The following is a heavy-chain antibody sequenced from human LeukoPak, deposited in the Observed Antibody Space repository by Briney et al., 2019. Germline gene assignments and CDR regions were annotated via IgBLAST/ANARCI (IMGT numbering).Heavy chain of an antibody. CDR1: GYRFTSYW. CDR2: MYPGDSDT. CDR3: ASGYYASGSTMSFDY. D-gene: IGHD3-10*01. V-gene: IGHV5-51*01. Sequence: GESLKISCKGSGYRFTSYWIGWVRQMPGKGLEWMGIMYPGDSDTRYSPSFQGQVTISADKSISTAYLQWSSLKASDTAMYYCASGYYASGSTMSFDYWGQGTLVTVSS. J-gene: IGHJ4*02.